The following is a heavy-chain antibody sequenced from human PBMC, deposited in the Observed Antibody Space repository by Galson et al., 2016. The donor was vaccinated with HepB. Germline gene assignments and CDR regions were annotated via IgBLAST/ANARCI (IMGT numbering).Heavy chain of an antibody. CDR2: IYYNGRT. CDR1: GASTGSNRYY. V-gene: IGHV4-39*01. Sequence: SETLSLTCTVSGASTGSNRYYWGWIRQPPGKGLEWIGTIYYNGRTHYNSSLKSRLTMSVDTSKNQFSLKLSSVTAADTAVYYCVRLIHCSSVSCNGYWGQGTLVTVSS. J-gene: IGHJ4*02. D-gene: IGHD2-2*01. CDR3: VRLIHCSSVSCNGY.